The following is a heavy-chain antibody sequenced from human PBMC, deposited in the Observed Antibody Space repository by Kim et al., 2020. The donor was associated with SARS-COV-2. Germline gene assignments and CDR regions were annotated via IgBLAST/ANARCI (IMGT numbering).Heavy chain of an antibody. Sequence: GGSLRLSCAASGFTFTNPWMSWVRQAPGKALEWVGRIKSKIDGGTTDYAAPVKGRFTISRDDSKNTLYLQMNSLKTEDTAVYYCTTDPIGAYTSGSYLTYCGPGTLVTVSS. CDR3: TTDPIGAYTSGSYLTY. CDR2: IKSKIDGGTT. CDR1: GFTFTNPW. D-gene: IGHD3-10*01. V-gene: IGHV3-15*01. J-gene: IGHJ4*01.